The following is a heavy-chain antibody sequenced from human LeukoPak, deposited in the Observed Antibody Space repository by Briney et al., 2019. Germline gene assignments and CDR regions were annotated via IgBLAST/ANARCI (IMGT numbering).Heavy chain of an antibody. CDR3: ARVGIAARPAYYFDY. Sequence: GGSLRLSCAASGFTFSDYYMSWIRQAPGKGLEWVSYISSSGSTIYYADSVKGRFTISRDNAKNSLYLQMNSLRAEDTAVYYCARVGIAARPAYYFDYWGQGTLVTVSS. J-gene: IGHJ4*02. V-gene: IGHV3-11*04. CDR1: GFTFSDYY. CDR2: ISSSGSTI. D-gene: IGHD6-6*01.